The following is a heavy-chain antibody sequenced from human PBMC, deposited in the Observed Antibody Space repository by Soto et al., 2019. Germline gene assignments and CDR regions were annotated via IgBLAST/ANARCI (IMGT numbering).Heavy chain of an antibody. CDR2: ISAYNGNT. CDR1: GYTFTSYG. J-gene: IGHJ4*02. CDR3: ARGLGYCSSTSCHPLDY. Sequence: QVQLVQSGAEVKKPGASVKVSCKASGYTFTSYGISWVRQAPGQVLDWMRWISAYNGNTNYAQKLQGRVTMTTDTSTSTAYMELRSLRSDDTAVYYCARGLGYCSSTSCHPLDYWGQGTLVTVSS. D-gene: IGHD2-2*01. V-gene: IGHV1-18*04.